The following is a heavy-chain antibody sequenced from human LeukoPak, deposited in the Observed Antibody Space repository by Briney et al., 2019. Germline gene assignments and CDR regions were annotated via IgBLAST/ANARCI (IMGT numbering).Heavy chain of an antibody. CDR3: ARETNSSGWPNDAFDI. D-gene: IGHD6-19*01. J-gene: IGHJ3*02. CDR1: GFTFSSYA. CDR2: ISYDGSNK. Sequence: GRSLRLSCAASGFTFSSYAMHWVRQAPGKGLEWVAVISYDGSNKYYADSVKGRFTISRDNSKNTLYLQMNSLRAEDTAVYYCARETNSSGWPNDAFDIWGQGTMVTVSS. V-gene: IGHV3-30-3*01.